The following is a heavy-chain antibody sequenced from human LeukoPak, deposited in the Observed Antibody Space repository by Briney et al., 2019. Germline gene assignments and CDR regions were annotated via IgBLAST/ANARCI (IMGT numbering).Heavy chain of an antibody. CDR2: INHSGST. CDR3: AREGRPDSSGYYYHS. Sequence: PSETLSLTCAVYGGSFSGYYWSWVRQPPGKGLEWIGEINHSGSTNYNPSLKSRVTISVDTSKDQFSLKLSSVTAADTAVYYCAREGRPDSSGYYYHSWGQGTLVTVSS. D-gene: IGHD3-22*01. J-gene: IGHJ4*02. CDR1: GGSFSGYY. V-gene: IGHV4-34*01.